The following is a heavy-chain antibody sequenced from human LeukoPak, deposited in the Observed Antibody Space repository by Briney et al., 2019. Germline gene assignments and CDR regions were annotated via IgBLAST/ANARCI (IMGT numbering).Heavy chain of an antibody. Sequence: GGSLRLSCAAPGFTFSSYGMHWVRQAPGKGLEWVAVIWYDGSNKYYADSVKGRFTISRDNSRNTLYLQMNSLRDEDTAVYYCARAQYYDYVWGSYRYWDFDYWAREPWSPSPQ. J-gene: IGHJ4*02. CDR3: ARAQYYDYVWGSYRYWDFDY. CDR2: IWYDGSNK. V-gene: IGHV3-33*01. D-gene: IGHD3-16*02. CDR1: GFTFSSYG.